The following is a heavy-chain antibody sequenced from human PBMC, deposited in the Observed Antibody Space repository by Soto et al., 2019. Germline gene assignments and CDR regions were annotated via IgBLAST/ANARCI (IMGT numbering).Heavy chain of an antibody. CDR2: IIPIFGTA. J-gene: IGHJ6*02. V-gene: IGHV1-69*01. D-gene: IGHD3-10*01. CDR3: ARVNTMVRGAPHYYYYGMDV. CDR1: GGTFSSYA. Sequence: QVQLVQSGAEVKKPGSSVKVSCKASGGTFSSYAISWVRQAPGQGLEWMGGIIPIFGTANYAQKFQGRVTITADESTSTAYMELSSLRSEDTAVYYCARVNTMVRGAPHYYYYGMDVWGQGTTVTVSS.